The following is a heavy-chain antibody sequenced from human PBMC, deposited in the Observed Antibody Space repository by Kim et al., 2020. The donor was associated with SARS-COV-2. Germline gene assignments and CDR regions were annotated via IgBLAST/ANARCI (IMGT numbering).Heavy chain of an antibody. V-gene: IGHV3-49*04. CDR2: IRSKAYGGTT. J-gene: IGHJ6*03. CDR1: GFTFGDYA. Sequence: GGSLRLSCTASGFTFGDYAMSWVRQAPGKGLEWVGFIRSKAYGGTTEYAAPVKGRFTISRDDSKSIAYLQMNSLKTEDTAVYYCTRAIVLGAYYYYYYYMDVWGKGTTVTVSS. CDR3: TRAIVLGAYYYYYYYMDV. D-gene: IGHD3-22*01.